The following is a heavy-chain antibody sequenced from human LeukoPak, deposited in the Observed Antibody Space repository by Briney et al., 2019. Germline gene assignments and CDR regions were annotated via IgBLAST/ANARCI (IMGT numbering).Heavy chain of an antibody. CDR3: AKYYDFWSGYYDI. V-gene: IGHV4-4*07. CDR2: IYISGIT. D-gene: IGHD3-3*01. J-gene: IGHJ3*02. Sequence: SETLSLTCTVSSGSISSYYWSWIRQPAGKGLEWIGRIYISGITNYNPSLKGRVTMSIDTSKNQFSLKLGSVTAADTAVYYCAKYYDFWSGYYDIWGQGTMVTVSS. CDR1: SGSISSYY.